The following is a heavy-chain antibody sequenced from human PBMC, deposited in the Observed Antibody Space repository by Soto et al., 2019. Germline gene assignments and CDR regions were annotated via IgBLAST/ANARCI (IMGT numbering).Heavy chain of an antibody. V-gene: IGHV3-33*05. J-gene: IGHJ4*02. CDR1: GFTFRSYV. D-gene: IGHD3-16*01. Sequence: QVQLVESGGGVVQPGTSLRLSCVGSGFTFRSYVIHWVRQAPGKGLEWVALTSYDGSNNFYGDSVKGRFTISRDNSRNTVELQMDSVRLEDTALYYCARWGTTGGLDVWCQGTLVSVSS. CDR2: TSYDGSNN. CDR3: ARWGTTGGLDV.